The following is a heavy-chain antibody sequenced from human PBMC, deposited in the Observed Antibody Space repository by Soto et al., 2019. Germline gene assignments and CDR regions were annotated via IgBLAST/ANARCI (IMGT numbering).Heavy chain of an antibody. D-gene: IGHD4-17*01. CDR2: ISGSGGST. V-gene: IGHV3-23*01. J-gene: IGHJ6*03. CDR3: AKSPIFYGDYVYYYYMDV. Sequence: GGSLRLSCAASGFTFSSYAMSWVRQAPGKGLEWVSAISGSGGSTYYADSVKGRFTISRDNSKNTLYLQMNSLRAEDTAVYYCAKSPIFYGDYVYYYYMDVWGKGTTVTVSS. CDR1: GFTFSSYA.